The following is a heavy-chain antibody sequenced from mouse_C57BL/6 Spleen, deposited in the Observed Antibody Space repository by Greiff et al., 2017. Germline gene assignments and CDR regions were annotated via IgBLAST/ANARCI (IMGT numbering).Heavy chain of an antibody. CDR3: AISISFAY. Sequence: EVQLQQSGPELVKPGASVKISCKASGYTFTDYYMNWVKQSHGKSLEWIGDINPNNGGTSYNQKFKSKATLTVDKSSSTAYMELRSLTSEDSAVYYFAISISFAYWGQGPLVTVSA. J-gene: IGHJ3*01. CDR2: INPNNGGT. CDR1: GYTFTDYY. V-gene: IGHV1-26*01.